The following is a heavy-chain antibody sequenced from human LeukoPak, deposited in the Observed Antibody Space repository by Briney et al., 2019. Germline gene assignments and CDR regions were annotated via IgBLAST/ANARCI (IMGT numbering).Heavy chain of an antibody. J-gene: IGHJ5*02. D-gene: IGHD3-22*01. V-gene: IGHV3-21*01. CDR3: ARDLGRGLINWFDP. CDR1: GFTFSSYS. CDR2: ISTRSTYM. Sequence: GGSLRLSCAASGFTFSSYSMNWVRQAPGKGLEWVSSISTRSTYMYYADSVRGRFTISRDNAKNSLFLQMNSLRAEDTAVYYCARDLGRGLINWFDPWGQGTLVTVSS.